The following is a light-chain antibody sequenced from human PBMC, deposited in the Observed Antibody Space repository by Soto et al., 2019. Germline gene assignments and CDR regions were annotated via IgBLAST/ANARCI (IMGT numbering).Light chain of an antibody. CDR1: QNVNNY. CDR3: QQRNNWPAIS. Sequence: EIVFTQSPATLSLSPGQRATLFCRASQNVNNYLAWYQQKPGQAPRLLIYDASNRATGIPARFSGSGSGTDFTLNISSLEPEDFAVYYCQQRNNWPAISFGQGTRLEI. CDR2: DAS. V-gene: IGKV3-11*01. J-gene: IGKJ5*01.